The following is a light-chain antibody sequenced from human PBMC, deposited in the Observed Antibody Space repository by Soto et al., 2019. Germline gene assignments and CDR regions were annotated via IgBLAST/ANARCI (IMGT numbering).Light chain of an antibody. CDR3: QQYNNYPRT. CDR1: ESISGS. V-gene: IGKV1-5*01. CDR2: DAS. Sequence: DIEMTQSPSTLSASIGDGVTITCRASESISGSLAWDQQQPGKAPKLLIYDASNLESGVPSRFSGSGSGTEFTLAISSLQADDFATYYCQQYNNYPRTFGQGTKVEI. J-gene: IGKJ1*01.